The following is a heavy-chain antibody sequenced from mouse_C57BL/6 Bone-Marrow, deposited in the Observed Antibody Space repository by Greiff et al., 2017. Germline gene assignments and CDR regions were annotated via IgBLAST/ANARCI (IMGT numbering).Heavy chain of an antibody. CDR3: ASSTMVTTTGYYFDY. V-gene: IGHV1-55*01. CDR1: CYPFTRSW. Sequence: QGQLQQPWAELVKPGASVKMSCKASCYPFTRSWITWVKARPGRGHEWIGDIYPGSGSTKYNEKFKSKATLTVDKSSSHAYMQLSSLTSEDSAVYYCASSTMVTTTGYYFDYWGQGTTLTVSS. J-gene: IGHJ2*01. CDR2: IYPGSGST. D-gene: IGHD2-2*01.